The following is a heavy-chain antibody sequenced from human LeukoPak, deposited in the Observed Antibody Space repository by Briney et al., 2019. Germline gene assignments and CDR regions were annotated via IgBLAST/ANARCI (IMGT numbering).Heavy chain of an antibody. CDR1: GYTFTSYG. J-gene: IGHJ4*02. Sequence: ASVKVSCKASGYTFTSYGISWVRQAPGQGLEWMGWISAYNGNTNYAQKLQGRVTMTTDTSTSTAYMELRSLRSDDTAVYYCARMRYYYDSSGYSLPYYFDYWGQGTLVTVSS. CDR2: ISAYNGNT. V-gene: IGHV1-18*01. CDR3: ARMRYYYDSSGYSLPYYFDY. D-gene: IGHD3-22*01.